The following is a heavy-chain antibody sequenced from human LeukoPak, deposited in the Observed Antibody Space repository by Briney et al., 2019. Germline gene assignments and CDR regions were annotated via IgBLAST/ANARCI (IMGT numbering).Heavy chain of an antibody. J-gene: IGHJ3*02. V-gene: IGHV3-48*03. CDR1: GFTFSSYE. D-gene: IGHD3-10*01. CDR2: ISSSGSTI. CDR3: ARAKVRDDAFDI. Sequence: PGGSLRLSCAASGFTFSSYEMNWVRQAPGKGLEWVSYISSSGSTIYYADSVKGRFTISRDNAKNSLYLQMNSLRAEDTAVYYCARAKVRDDAFDIWGQGTMVTVSS.